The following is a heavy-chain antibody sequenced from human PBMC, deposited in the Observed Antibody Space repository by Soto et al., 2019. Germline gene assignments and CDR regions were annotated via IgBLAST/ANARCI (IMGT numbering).Heavy chain of an antibody. CDR2: IKQDGSEK. D-gene: IGHD1-26*01. CDR3: ARSRNSAVADSFDF. V-gene: IGHV3-7*01. Sequence: LRLSCAASGFTFSSYWMSWVRQAPGKGLEWVANIKQDGSEKYYVDSVKGRFTISRGNSKDTVNLLMNSLRDDDSAMYYCARSRNSAVADSFDFWGQGTLVTVSS. J-gene: IGHJ4*02. CDR1: GFTFSSYW.